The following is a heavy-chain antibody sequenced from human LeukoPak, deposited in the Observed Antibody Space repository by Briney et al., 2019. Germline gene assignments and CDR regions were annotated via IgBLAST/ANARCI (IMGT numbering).Heavy chain of an antibody. CDR3: ARDWVAGVPFDAFDI. V-gene: IGHV3-7*03. CDR2: IKEDGSEK. D-gene: IGHD3-10*01. Sequence: GGSLRLSCAASGFTLSSYWMSWVRQVPGKGLEWVANIKEDGSEKYYVDSVKGRFTISRDNAKNSLYLHMNSLTAEDTAMYYCARDWVAGVPFDAFDIWGQGTMVSVSS. CDR1: GFTLSSYW. J-gene: IGHJ3*02.